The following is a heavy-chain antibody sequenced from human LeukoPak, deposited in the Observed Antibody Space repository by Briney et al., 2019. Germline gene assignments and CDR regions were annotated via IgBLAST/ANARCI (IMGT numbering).Heavy chain of an antibody. D-gene: IGHD2-21*01. CDR2: IYHSGST. J-gene: IGHJ4*02. V-gene: IGHV4-59*01. CDR3: AKGGKGFPLGLRFDS. CDR1: GDSISSYY. Sequence: SETLSFTCTVSGDSISSYYWSWIRQPPGKGLEWIGYIYHSGSTDYNPSLKSRVTISLDTSKSQLSLNLSSCTAADTAVYYCAKGGKGFPLGLRFDSWGQGTLVSVSS.